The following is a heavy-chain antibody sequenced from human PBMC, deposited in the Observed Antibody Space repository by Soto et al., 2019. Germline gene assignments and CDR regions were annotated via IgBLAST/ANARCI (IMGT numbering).Heavy chain of an antibody. CDR1: GYTFTSYY. D-gene: IGHD5-12*01. V-gene: IGHV1-46*01. Sequence: ASVKVSCKASGYTFTSYYLEWVRQAPGQGPEWMGIINPSGGSTSYAQKFQGRVTMTRDTSTSTVYMELSSLRSEDTAVYYCSRDLLVAKTPYYYYYGMDVWGQGTTVTVS. J-gene: IGHJ6*02. CDR3: SRDLLVAKTPYYYYYGMDV. CDR2: INPSGGST.